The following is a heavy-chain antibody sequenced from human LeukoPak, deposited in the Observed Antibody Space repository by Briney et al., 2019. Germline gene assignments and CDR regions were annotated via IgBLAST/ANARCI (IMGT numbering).Heavy chain of an antibody. CDR2: INPNSGGT. CDR3: ARNPYYYGSGSYYPY. D-gene: IGHD3-10*01. Sequence: ASVKVSCKASGYTFTGYYMHWVRQAPGQGLEWMGWINPNSGGTNYAQKFQGRVTMTRDTSISTAYMELSRLRSDDTAAYYCARNPYYYGSGSYYPYWGQGTLVTVSS. CDR1: GYTFTGYY. V-gene: IGHV1-2*02. J-gene: IGHJ1*01.